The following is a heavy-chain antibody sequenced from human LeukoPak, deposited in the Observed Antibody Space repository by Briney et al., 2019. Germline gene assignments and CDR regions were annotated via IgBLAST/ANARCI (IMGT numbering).Heavy chain of an antibody. V-gene: IGHV3-74*01. CDR2: INSDGSST. J-gene: IGHJ3*02. Sequence: GGSLNLSCAASGFTFRSYWMHWVRQAPGKGLVWVSRINSDGSSTSYADSVKGRFTISRDNAKNTLYLQMNSLRAEDTAVYYCARGGTGDHAFDIWGQGTMVTVSS. D-gene: IGHD7-27*01. CDR3: ARGGTGDHAFDI. CDR1: GFTFRSYW.